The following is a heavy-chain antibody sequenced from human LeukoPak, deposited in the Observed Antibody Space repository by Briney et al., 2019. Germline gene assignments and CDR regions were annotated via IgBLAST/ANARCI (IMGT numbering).Heavy chain of an antibody. D-gene: IGHD2-2*01. V-gene: IGHV5-51*01. Sequence: KVSCKGFGYSFTNYWIGWVRQMPGKGLEWMGIIYPGDSDTRYSPSFQGQVTISADKSISTAYLQWSGLKASDTAMYYCARLQTHVVVPAAAFDPWGQGTLVTVSS. CDR1: GYSFTNYW. CDR3: ARLQTHVVVPAAAFDP. CDR2: IYPGDSDT. J-gene: IGHJ5*02.